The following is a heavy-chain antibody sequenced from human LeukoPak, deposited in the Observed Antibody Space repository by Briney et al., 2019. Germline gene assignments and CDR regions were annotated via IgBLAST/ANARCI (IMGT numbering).Heavy chain of an antibody. CDR1: GFTFSSYS. CDR3: ARDTGSVDNVFDY. D-gene: IGHD3-10*01. J-gene: IGHJ4*02. CDR2: ISSSSSYI. V-gene: IGHV3-21*01. Sequence: GGSLRLSCAASGFTFSSYSMNWVRQAPGKGLEWVSSISSSSSYIYYADSVKGRFTISRDNAKNSLYLQMNSLRAEDTAVYYCARDTGSVDNVFDYWGQGTLDTVSS.